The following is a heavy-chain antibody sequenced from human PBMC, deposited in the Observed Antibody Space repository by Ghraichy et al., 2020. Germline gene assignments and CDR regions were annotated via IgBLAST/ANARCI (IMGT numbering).Heavy chain of an antibody. J-gene: IGHJ6*02. CDR2: MNPNSGNT. D-gene: IGHD2-2*02. CDR1: GYTFTSYD. V-gene: IGHV1-8*03. Sequence: ASVKVSCKASGYTFTSYDINWVRQATGQGLEWMGWMNPNSGNTGYAQKFQGRVTITRNTSISTAYMELSSLRSEDTAVYYCARGPIYCSSTSCYMSRGMDYYYGMDVWGQGTTVTVSS. CDR3: ARGPIYCSSTSCYMSRGMDYYYGMDV.